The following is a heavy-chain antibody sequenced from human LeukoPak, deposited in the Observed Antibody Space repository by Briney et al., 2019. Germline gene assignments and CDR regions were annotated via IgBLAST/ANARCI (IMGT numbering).Heavy chain of an antibody. D-gene: IGHD3-9*01. CDR1: GFTVSSNY. J-gene: IGHJ4*02. CDR2: IYSGGST. V-gene: IGHV3-53*01. Sequence: QAGGSLRLSCAASGFTVSSNYMSWVRQAPGKGLEWVSVIYSGGSTYYADSVKGRFTISRDNSKNTLYLQMNSLRAEDTAVYYCASVRYFDWPPFDYWGQGTLVTVSS. CDR3: ASVRYFDWPPFDY.